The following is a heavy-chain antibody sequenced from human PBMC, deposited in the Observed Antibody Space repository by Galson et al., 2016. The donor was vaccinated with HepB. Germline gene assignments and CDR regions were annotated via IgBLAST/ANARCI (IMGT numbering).Heavy chain of an antibody. V-gene: IGHV3-33*08. Sequence: SLRLSCAASGFTISSYWMPWVRQAPGKGLESVAVIGHDGRNEYYADSGKGRFTISRDNSKNTLYVQMNNLRVEDTAVYYCSRGSQDDIEVDGDLEQDYWGQGTLVTVSS. CDR2: IGHDGRNE. CDR3: SRGSQDDIEVDGDLEQDY. J-gene: IGHJ4*02. D-gene: IGHD2-15*01. CDR1: GFTISSYW.